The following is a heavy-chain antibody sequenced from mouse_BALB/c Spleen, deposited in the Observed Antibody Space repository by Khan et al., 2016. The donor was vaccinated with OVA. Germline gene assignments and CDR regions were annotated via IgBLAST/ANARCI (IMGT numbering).Heavy chain of an antibody. D-gene: IGHD2-14*01. CDR1: GYTFTSYT. CDR3: VRDGAYHRNDGWFAY. V-gene: IGHV1-4*01. J-gene: IGHJ3*01. Sequence: LEESGAELARPGASVKMSCKASGYTFTSYTIHWIKERPGQGLEWIGNINPSNGYTNYNQKFKDKATLTTDKSSTTAYLQLRSLTSDDSAVYNGVRDGAYHRNDGWFAYWGQGTLVTVSA. CDR2: INPSNGYT.